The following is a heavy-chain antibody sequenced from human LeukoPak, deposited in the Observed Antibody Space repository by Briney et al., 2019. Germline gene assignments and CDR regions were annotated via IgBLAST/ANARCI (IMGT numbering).Heavy chain of an antibody. CDR2: IIPIFGTA. CDR1: GGTFSSYA. J-gene: IGHJ6*03. Sequence: SVKVSCKASGGTFSSYAISWVRQAPGQGLEWMGGIIPIFGTANYAQKFQGRVTITADKSTSTAYMELSSLRSEDTAVYYCARDWGSSSGWSPPYYYYYMDVWGKGTTVTVSS. V-gene: IGHV1-69*06. D-gene: IGHD6-19*01. CDR3: ARDWGSSSGWSPPYYYYYMDV.